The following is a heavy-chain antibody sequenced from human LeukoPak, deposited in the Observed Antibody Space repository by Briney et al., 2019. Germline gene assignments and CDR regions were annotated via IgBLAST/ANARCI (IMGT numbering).Heavy chain of an antibody. CDR3: TACWYDFWSGYHGFDY. CDR2: IKSKSDGGTT. CDR1: GFTFSNAW. J-gene: IGHJ4*02. V-gene: IGHV3-15*01. D-gene: IGHD3-3*01. Sequence: PGGSLRLSCAASGFTFSNAWMSWVRQAPGKGLEWVGRIKSKSDGGTTDYAAPVKGRFTISRDDSKITLYLQMNSLKTEDTAVYYCTACWYDFWSGYHGFDYWGQGTLVTVSS.